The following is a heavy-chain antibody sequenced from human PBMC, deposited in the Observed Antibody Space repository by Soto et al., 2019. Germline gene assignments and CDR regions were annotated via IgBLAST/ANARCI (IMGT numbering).Heavy chain of an antibody. CDR2: ISNNSSVK. Sequence: EVQLVESGGGLVQPGESLRLSCAVSGFTFSNYSINWVRQAPGKGLEWLSYISNNSSVKYYADSVKGRFTISRDNAKNSLYLQMKSLRDDDTAVYYCARDRDAYCSKGVCSGPYFDYWGRGTLVTVSS. CDR1: GFTFSNYS. D-gene: IGHD2-8*01. CDR3: ARDRDAYCSKGVCSGPYFDY. J-gene: IGHJ4*02. V-gene: IGHV3-48*02.